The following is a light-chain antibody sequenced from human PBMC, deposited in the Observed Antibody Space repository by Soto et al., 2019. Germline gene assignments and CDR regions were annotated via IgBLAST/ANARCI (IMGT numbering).Light chain of an antibody. CDR2: SND. J-gene: IGLJ2*01. Sequence: QLVLTQPPSASGTPGQRVTISCSGSSSNIGSQTVNWYQQVPGTAPKLLMYSNDQRPSGVPDRFSGSKSGTSASLAISGLQSEDEADYHCAAWDDSLDGVVFGGGTKLTVL. CDR1: SSNIGSQT. CDR3: AAWDDSLDGVV. V-gene: IGLV1-44*01.